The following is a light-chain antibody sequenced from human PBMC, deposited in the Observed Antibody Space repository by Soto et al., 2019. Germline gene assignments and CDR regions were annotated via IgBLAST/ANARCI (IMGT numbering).Light chain of an antibody. V-gene: IGLV3-1*01. CDR3: QAWDSSTVV. Sequence: YELTQPPSVSVSPGQTASITCSGDKWGDKYACWYQQKPGQSPVLVIYQDSKRPSGIPERFSGSNSGNTATLTISGTQAMDEADYYCQAWDSSTVVFGGGTKLTVL. CDR2: QDS. J-gene: IGLJ2*01. CDR1: KWGDKY.